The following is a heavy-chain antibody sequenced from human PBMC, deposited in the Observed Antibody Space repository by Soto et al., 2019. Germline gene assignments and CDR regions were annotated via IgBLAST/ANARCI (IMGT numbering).Heavy chain of an antibody. CDR2: IYHSGST. CDR3: ARHGKNDYGDSYYFDY. CDR1: SGSISSSNW. Sequence: PSETLSLTCAVSSGSISSSNWWSWVRQPPGKGLEWIGEIYHSGSTNYNPSLKSRVTISVDKSKNQFSLKLSSVTAADTAVYYCARHGKNDYGDSYYFDYWGQGTLVTVSS. V-gene: IGHV4-4*02. D-gene: IGHD4-17*01. J-gene: IGHJ4*02.